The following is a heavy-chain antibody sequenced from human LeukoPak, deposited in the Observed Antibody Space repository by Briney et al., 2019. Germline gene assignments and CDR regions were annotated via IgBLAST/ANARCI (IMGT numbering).Heavy chain of an antibody. V-gene: IGHV4-61*02. CDR1: GGSLSSGSYY. CDR2: IYTSGST. D-gene: IGHD3-22*01. Sequence: SQTLSLTCTVSGGSLSSGSYYWSWIRQPAGKGLEWIGRIYTSGSTNYNPSLKSRVTISVDTSKNQFSLKLSSVTAADTAVYYCARKNYDSSGYYEYYFDYWGQGTLVTVSS. CDR3: ARKNYDSSGYYEYYFDY. J-gene: IGHJ4*02.